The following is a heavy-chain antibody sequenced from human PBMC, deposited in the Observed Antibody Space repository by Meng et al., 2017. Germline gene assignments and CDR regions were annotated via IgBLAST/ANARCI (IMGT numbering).Heavy chain of an antibody. D-gene: IGHD2-2*01. Sequence: VQLVQAGSELRKPGASGKVSCKASGYTLTSYAINWLRQAPGQGLQWMGWIDTKTGNPTYVPGFTGRLVFSLDTSVSTAYLQISGLKADDTAVYYCTRDGYSDCSRTSCFDSWGQGTLVTVSS. CDR2: IDTKTGNP. J-gene: IGHJ4*02. CDR3: TRDGYSDCSRTSCFDS. CDR1: GYTLTSYA. V-gene: IGHV7-4-1*02.